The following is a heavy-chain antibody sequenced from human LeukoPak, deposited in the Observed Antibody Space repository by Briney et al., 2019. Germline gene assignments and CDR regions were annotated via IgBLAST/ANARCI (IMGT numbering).Heavy chain of an antibody. Sequence: QAGGSLRLSCAASGFIFSNYWMTWVRQAPGKGLEWVANIKQDGSERNYVDSVKGRFTISRDNAKNSLYVQMNSLKVEDTAVYYCARGGSEMDYWGQGTLVTVSS. CDR1: GFIFSNYW. CDR2: IKQDGSER. V-gene: IGHV3-7*01. CDR3: ARGGSEMDY. D-gene: IGHD3-10*01. J-gene: IGHJ4*02.